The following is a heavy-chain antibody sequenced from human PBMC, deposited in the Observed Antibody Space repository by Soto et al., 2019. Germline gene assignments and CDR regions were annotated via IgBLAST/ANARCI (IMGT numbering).Heavy chain of an antibody. V-gene: IGHV4-59*01. CDR3: ARGLSYDFWSGYYTPYYYYGMDV. CDR2: IYYSGST. D-gene: IGHD3-3*01. CDR1: GGSISSYY. Sequence: QVQLQESGPGLVKPSETLSLTCTVSGGSISSYYWSWIRQPPGKGLEWIGYIYYSGSTNYNPSLKSSVTISVDTSKNQFSLKLSSVTAADTAVYYCARGLSYDFWSGYYTPYYYYGMDVWGQGTTVTVSS. J-gene: IGHJ6*02.